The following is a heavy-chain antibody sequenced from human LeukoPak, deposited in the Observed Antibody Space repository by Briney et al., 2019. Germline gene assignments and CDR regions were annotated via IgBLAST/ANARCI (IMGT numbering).Heavy chain of an antibody. CDR1: GFTFNSYA. CDR3: AKPLVSSGSFFDY. CDR2: ISGSGGST. V-gene: IGHV3-23*01. Sequence: GGSLRLPCAASGFTFNSYAVNWVRQAPGKGLEWVSAISGSGGSTYYADSVKGRFTISRDNSKNTLYLQMNSLRAEDTAVYYCAKPLVSSGSFFDYWGQGTLVTVSS. D-gene: IGHD3-22*01. J-gene: IGHJ4*02.